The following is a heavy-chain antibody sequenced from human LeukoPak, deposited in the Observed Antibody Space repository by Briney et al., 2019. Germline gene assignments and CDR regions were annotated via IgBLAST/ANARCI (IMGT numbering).Heavy chain of an antibody. V-gene: IGHV1-18*04. J-gene: IGHJ4*02. CDR3: ARDCSTSCCPPFNY. CDR1: GYTFTSYG. Sequence: SVKVSCKASGYTFTSYGISWVRQAPGQGLDWMGWVSAYNGDTNYAQRFQGSVTMTTDASTSTAYMELRSLRSDDTAVYYCARDCSTSCCPPFNYWGQGTLVTVSS. D-gene: IGHD2-2*01. CDR2: VSAYNGDT.